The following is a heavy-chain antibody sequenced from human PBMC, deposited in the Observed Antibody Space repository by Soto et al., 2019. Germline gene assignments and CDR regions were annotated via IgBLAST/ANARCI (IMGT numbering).Heavy chain of an antibody. J-gene: IGHJ6*02. Sequence: PSETLSLTCTVSGGSISSSSYYWGWIRQPPGKGLEWIGSIYYSGSTYYNPSLKSRVTISVDTSKNQFSLKLSSVTAADTAVYYCSKTGRIAARGWYYYGMDVWGQGTTVT. V-gene: IGHV4-39*01. D-gene: IGHD6-6*01. CDR2: IYYSGST. CDR1: GGSISSSSYY. CDR3: SKTGRIAARGWYYYGMDV.